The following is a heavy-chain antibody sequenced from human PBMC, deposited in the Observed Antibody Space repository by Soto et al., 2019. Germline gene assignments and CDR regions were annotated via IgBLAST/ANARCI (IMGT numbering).Heavy chain of an antibody. CDR3: ARDVRSGVKINWFDP. CDR1: GYTFTSYG. V-gene: IGHV1-18*01. D-gene: IGHD2-15*01. Sequence: GASVKVSCKASGYTFTSYGISWVRQAPGQGLEWMGWISAYNGNTNYGQKFQGRVTMTTDTSSSTVYMEPRSLRSDDTAIYYGARDVRSGVKINWFDPWGQGTQVTVPS. J-gene: IGHJ5*02. CDR2: ISAYNGNT.